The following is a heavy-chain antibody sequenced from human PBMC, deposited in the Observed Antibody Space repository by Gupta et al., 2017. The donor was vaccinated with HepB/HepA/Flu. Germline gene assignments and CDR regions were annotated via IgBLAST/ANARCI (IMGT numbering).Heavy chain of an antibody. CDR3: ARDREMTTVDYYYYGMDV. CDR2: TYYRSKWYN. J-gene: IGHJ6*02. Sequence: QVQLQQSGPGLVKPSQTLSPTCAISGDSVSSNSAAWNWIRQSPSRGREWLGRTYYRSKWYNDYAVSVKSRITINPDTSKNQFSLQLNSVTPEDTAVYYCARDREMTTVDYYYYGMDVWGQGTTVTVSS. V-gene: IGHV6-1*01. D-gene: IGHD4-4*01. CDR1: GDSVSSNSAA.